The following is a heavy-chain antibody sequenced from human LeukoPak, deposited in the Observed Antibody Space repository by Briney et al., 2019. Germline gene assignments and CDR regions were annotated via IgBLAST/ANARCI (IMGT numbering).Heavy chain of an antibody. CDR3: AREAIVGAFRPFDY. D-gene: IGHD1-26*01. J-gene: IGHJ4*02. V-gene: IGHV3-74*01. CDR2: INLDGRTT. CDR1: GFTFSTYW. Sequence: GGSLRLSCAASGFTFSTYWMHWVRQAPGKGLVWVSRINLDGRTTNYADSVEGRFTISRDNAKNTLYLQMNSLRAEDTAVYYCAREAIVGAFRPFDYWGQGTLVTVSS.